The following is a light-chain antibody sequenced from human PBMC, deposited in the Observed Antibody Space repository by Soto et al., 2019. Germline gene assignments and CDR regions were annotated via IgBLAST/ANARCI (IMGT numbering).Light chain of an antibody. Sequence: VLTPSPATLSLSPGEIATLSCRASLTVSTDLAWFQQRPGQAPRLLIYGTSTRATGIPARFSGSGSGTEFTLTISSLQSEDFAVYYCQQYNKWPESFGQGTKVDIK. J-gene: IGKJ1*01. CDR3: QQYNKWPES. CDR1: LTVSTD. V-gene: IGKV3-15*01. CDR2: GTS.